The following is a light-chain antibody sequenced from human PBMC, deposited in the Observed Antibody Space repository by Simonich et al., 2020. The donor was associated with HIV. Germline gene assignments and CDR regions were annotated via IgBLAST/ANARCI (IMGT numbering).Light chain of an antibody. V-gene: IGKV1-5*03. Sequence: DIQMTQSPSTLSGAVGDRVTITCRSSQSISPWLAWYQQNPGKAHKLLIYKASSLESGVPSRFSGSGSGTEFTLTISSLQPDDFATYYCQQFHTYSLTFGGGTKVEIK. CDR1: QSISPW. J-gene: IGKJ4*01. CDR3: QQFHTYSLT. CDR2: KAS.